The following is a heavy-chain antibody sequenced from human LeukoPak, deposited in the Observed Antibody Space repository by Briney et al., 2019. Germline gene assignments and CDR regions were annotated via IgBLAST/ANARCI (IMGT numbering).Heavy chain of an antibody. CDR1: GASISDYY. D-gene: IGHD3-22*01. J-gene: IGHJ3*02. Sequence: SETLSLTCTVSGASISDYYWTWIRQPPGKGLEWIGHIYYSGNTIYNPPLKSRVTISIHTSKNQFSLKLNSVTAADTAVYYCARKVSSGYYYGGDAFDIWGQGTMVTVSS. CDR2: IYYSGNT. V-gene: IGHV4-59*01. CDR3: ARKVSSGYYYGGDAFDI.